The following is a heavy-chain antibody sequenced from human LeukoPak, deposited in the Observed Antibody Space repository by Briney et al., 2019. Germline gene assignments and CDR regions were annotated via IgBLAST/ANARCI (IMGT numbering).Heavy chain of an antibody. D-gene: IGHD7-27*01. CDR1: GFTFSSYA. CDR2: ISSNGGST. J-gene: IGHJ4*02. V-gene: IGHV3-64*01. CDR3: AREDDSWGPNNLDL. Sequence: GGSLRLSCAASGFTFSSYAMHWVRQAPGKGLEYVSAISSNGGSTYYANSVKGRFTISRDNAKESLYLQMNSLRDEDTAVYYCAREDDSWGPNNLDLWGQGILVTVSS.